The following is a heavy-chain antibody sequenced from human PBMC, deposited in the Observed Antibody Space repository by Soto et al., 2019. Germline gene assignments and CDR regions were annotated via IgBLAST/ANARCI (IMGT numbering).Heavy chain of an antibody. CDR3: ASCSGGSCYSGAFDI. J-gene: IGHJ3*02. CDR1: GFTVSSNY. D-gene: IGHD2-15*01. V-gene: IGHV3-53*01. CDR2: IYSGGST. Sequence: GGSLRLSCAASGFTVSSNYMSWVRQAPGKGLEWVSVIYSGGSTYYADSVKGRFTIPRDNSKNTLYLQMNSLRAEDTAVYYCASCSGGSCYSGAFDIWGQGTMVTVSS.